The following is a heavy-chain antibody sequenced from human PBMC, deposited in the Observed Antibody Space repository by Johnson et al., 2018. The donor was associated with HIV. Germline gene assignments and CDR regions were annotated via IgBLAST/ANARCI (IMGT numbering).Heavy chain of an antibody. J-gene: IGHJ3*02. CDR3: AKDIACGVDCGSHAFDI. V-gene: IGHV3-30*04. Sequence: QVQLVESGGGVVQPGRSLRLSCAASVITFSSYAMHWVRQAPGKGLEWVAVISYDGSNKYYADSVKGRFTISRDNAKNSLYLQMNSLRAEDTAVYYWAKDIACGVDCGSHAFDIWGQGTMVTVSS. D-gene: IGHD2-21*01. CDR1: VITFSSYA. CDR2: ISYDGSNK.